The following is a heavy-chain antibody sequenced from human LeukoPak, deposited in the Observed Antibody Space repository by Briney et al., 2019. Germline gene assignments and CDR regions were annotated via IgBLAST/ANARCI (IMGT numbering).Heavy chain of an antibody. Sequence: ASVKVSCKASGYTFTSYGISWVRQAPGQGLEWMGWISAYNGNTNYAQKLQGRVTMTTDTSTSTAYMELRSLRSDDTAVYYCARGMTTVTTPLYYYYGIDVWGQGTTVTVSS. D-gene: IGHD4-17*01. CDR1: GYTFTSYG. J-gene: IGHJ6*02. CDR3: ARGMTTVTTPLYYYYGIDV. CDR2: ISAYNGNT. V-gene: IGHV1-18*01.